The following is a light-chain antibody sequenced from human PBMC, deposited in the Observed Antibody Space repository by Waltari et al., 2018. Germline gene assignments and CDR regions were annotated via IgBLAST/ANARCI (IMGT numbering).Light chain of an antibody. J-gene: IGLJ2*01. CDR3: CTYAGIYTHVV. CDR1: NTDIARDNS. CDR2: DVY. V-gene: IGLV2-11*01. Sequence: QSALTQPRSVSGSPGQSVTISCTGTNTDIARDNSVSWYQHHPGKAPTLMIFDVYKPPSGFPVRFSGAMPGNLASLTISRLLPGDKADYYCCTYAGIYTHVVCGEGTKLTVL.